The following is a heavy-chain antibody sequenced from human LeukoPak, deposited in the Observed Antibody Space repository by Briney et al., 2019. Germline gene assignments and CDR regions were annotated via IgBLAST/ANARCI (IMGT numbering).Heavy chain of an antibody. CDR3: AKGRAYQYSSSSVGDLDY. V-gene: IGHV3-23*01. CDR1: GFIFSSHA. CDR2: ISGSGGST. Sequence: GGSLRLSCAASGFIFSSHAMNWVRQAPGKGLEWVSAISGSGGSTYYADSVKGRFTISRDNSKNTLYLQMNSLRAEDTAVYYCAKGRAYQYSSSSVGDLDYWGQGTLVTVSS. D-gene: IGHD6-6*01. J-gene: IGHJ4*02.